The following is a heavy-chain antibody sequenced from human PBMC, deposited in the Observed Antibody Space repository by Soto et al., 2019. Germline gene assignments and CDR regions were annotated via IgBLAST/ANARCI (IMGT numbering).Heavy chain of an antibody. CDR3: AKVKRPAAMPVGAFDI. CDR1: GFTFSSYA. Sequence: GGSLRLSCAASGFTFSSYAMSWVRQAPGKGLEWVSAISGSGGSTYYADSVKGRFTISRDNSKNTLYLQMNSLRAEDTAVYYCAKVKRPAAMPVGAFDIWGQGTMVTVSS. CDR2: ISGSGGST. D-gene: IGHD2-2*01. J-gene: IGHJ3*02. V-gene: IGHV3-23*01.